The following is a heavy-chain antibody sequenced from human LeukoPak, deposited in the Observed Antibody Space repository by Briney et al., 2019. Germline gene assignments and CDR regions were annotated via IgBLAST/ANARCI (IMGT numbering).Heavy chain of an antibody. CDR1: GGSFSGYY. J-gene: IGHJ4*02. CDR3: AKDQEYYDSSGYGFDY. CDR2: ISGSGGST. V-gene: IGHV3-23*01. Sequence: ETLSLTCAVYGGSFSGYYWSWVRQAPGKGLEWVSAISGSGGSTYYADSVKGRFTISRDNSKNTLYLQMNSLRAEDTAVYYCAKDQEYYDSSGYGFDYWGQGTLVTVSS. D-gene: IGHD3-22*01.